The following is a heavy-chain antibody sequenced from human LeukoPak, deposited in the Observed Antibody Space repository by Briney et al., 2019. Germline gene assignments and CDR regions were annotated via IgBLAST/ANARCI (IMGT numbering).Heavy chain of an antibody. J-gene: IGHJ4*02. CDR1: GGSISSGGYY. CDR2: IYYSGST. Sequence: SETLSLTCTVSGGSISSGGYYWSWIRQHPGKGLEWIGYIYYSGSTYYNPSLKSRVTISVDTSKNQFSLKLSSVTAADTAVYYCARLSYDILTGYYPSDYWGQGTLVTVSS. CDR3: ARLSYDILTGYYPSDY. D-gene: IGHD3-9*01. V-gene: IGHV4-31*03.